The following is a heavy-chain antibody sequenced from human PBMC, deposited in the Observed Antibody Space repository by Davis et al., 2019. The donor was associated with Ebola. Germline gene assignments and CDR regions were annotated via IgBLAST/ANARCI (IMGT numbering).Heavy chain of an antibody. CDR3: ARDNSGGFDP. V-gene: IGHV4-4*07. CDR1: GGSISSHY. D-gene: IGHD2-21*01. CDR2: IYTSGST. Sequence: PSETLSLTCTVSGGSISSHYWSWIRQPAGKGLEWIGHIYTSGSTNYIPSLKSRVTISVDTSKNQFSLKLSSVTAADTAVYYCARDNSGGFDPWGQGTLVTVSS. J-gene: IGHJ5*02.